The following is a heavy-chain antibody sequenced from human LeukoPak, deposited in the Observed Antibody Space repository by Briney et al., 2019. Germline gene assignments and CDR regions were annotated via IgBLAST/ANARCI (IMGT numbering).Heavy chain of an antibody. CDR1: GYSFTSYW. V-gene: IGHV5-51*01. J-gene: IGHJ3*02. CDR3: ARGPTYYYGSGSYLSSAFDI. D-gene: IGHD3-10*01. CDR2: IYPGDSDT. Sequence: GESLKISCKGSGYSFTSYWIGWVRQMPGKGLEWMGIIYPGDSDTGYSPSFQGQVTISADKSISTAYLQWSSLKASDTAMYYCARGPTYYYGSGSYLSSAFDIWGQGTMVTVSS.